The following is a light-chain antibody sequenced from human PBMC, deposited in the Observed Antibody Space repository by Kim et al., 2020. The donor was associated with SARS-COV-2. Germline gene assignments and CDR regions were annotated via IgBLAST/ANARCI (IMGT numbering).Light chain of an antibody. CDR2: NDN. J-gene: IGLJ3*02. CDR3: ATWDVSLNGWV. V-gene: IGLV1-44*01. Sequence: GPRVTIPCSGSSSNVGLHFVNWYQQLPGTAPKVFIYNDNPRPSGVPDRFSGSRSGTSASLAISGLQSEDEADYYCATWDVSLNGWVFGGGTQLTVL. CDR1: SSNVGLHF.